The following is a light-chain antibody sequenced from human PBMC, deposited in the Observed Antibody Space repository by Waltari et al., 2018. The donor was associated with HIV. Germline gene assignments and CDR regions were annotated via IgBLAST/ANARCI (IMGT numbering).Light chain of an antibody. CDR2: RNN. Sequence: QSVLTQPPSASGTPGQRVTISCSGSSSNIGSNYVYWYQQLPGTAPKLIIYRNNQRPSGVPDRFSGSKSRTSASLAISGLRSDDEADYYCAAWDGSLSAYVLFGGGTKLTVL. CDR3: AAWDGSLSAYVL. J-gene: IGLJ2*01. V-gene: IGLV1-47*01. CDR1: SSNIGSNY.